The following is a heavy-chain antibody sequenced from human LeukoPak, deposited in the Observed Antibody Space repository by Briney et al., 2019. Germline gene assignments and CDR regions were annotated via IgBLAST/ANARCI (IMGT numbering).Heavy chain of an antibody. D-gene: IGHD6-13*01. Sequence: SETLSLTRTVSGGSISSYYWSWIRQPPGKGLEWIGYIYYSGSTNYNPSLKSRATISVDTSKNQFSLKLSSVTAADTAVYYCATAGVDAFDIWGQGTMVTVSS. CDR3: ATAGVDAFDI. CDR2: IYYSGST. CDR1: GGSISSYY. V-gene: IGHV4-59*08. J-gene: IGHJ3*02.